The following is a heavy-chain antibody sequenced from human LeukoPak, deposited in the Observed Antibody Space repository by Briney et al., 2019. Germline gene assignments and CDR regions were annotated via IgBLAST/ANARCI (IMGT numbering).Heavy chain of an antibody. D-gene: IGHD6-13*01. J-gene: IGHJ4*02. V-gene: IGHV5-51*01. CDR3: ARAASGTARFDF. CDR2: IYPGGSDT. CDR1: GYIFTSYY. Sequence: GESLKLSCKFSGYIFTSYYIGWVRQMPGKGLQWMGVIYPGGSDTRYSPSFQGQVTISADKSISTAYLQWSSLKASDTAIYYCARAASGTARFDFWGQGTLVTVSS.